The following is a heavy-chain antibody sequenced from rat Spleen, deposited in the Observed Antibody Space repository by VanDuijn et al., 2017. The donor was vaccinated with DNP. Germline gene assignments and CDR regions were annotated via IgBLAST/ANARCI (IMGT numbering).Heavy chain of an antibody. Sequence: EVQLVESGGGLVQPGRSLKLSCAASGFTFSSFPMAWVRQAPTKGLEWVATISTSGGSTYYRDSVKGRFTISRDNAKSTLYLQMNSLRSEDTATYYCARGSGTYYWYFDFWGQGTLVTVSS. V-gene: IGHV5-46*01. J-gene: IGHJ1*01. CDR1: GFTFSSFP. CDR3: ARGSGTYYWYFDF. CDR2: ISTSGGST. D-gene: IGHD5-1*01.